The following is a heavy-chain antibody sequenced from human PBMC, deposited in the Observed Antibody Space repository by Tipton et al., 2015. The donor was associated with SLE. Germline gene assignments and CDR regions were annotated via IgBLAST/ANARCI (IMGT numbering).Heavy chain of an antibody. J-gene: IGHJ5*02. Sequence: TLSLTCTVSGGSVTSGSYYWSWIRQPPGKGLEWIGYIYYSGSTNYNPSLKSRVTISVDTSKNQFSLKLSSVTAADTAVYYCARDWDYDSSGYRRWFDPWGQGTLVTVSS. D-gene: IGHD3-22*01. CDR2: IYYSGST. V-gene: IGHV4-61*01. CDR1: GGSVTSGSYY. CDR3: ARDWDYDSSGYRRWFDP.